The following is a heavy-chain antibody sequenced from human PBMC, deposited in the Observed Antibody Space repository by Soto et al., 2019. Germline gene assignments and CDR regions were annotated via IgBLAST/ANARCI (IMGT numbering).Heavy chain of an antibody. Sequence: EVQLVESGGGLVQPGRSLRLSCAASGFTFDDYAMHWVRQAPGKGLEWVLGISWNSGSIGYADSVKGRFTISRDNAKNSLYLQMNSLRAEDTALYYCAKETSGSYDYFDYWGQGTLVTVSS. CDR1: GFTFDDYA. CDR3: AKETSGSYDYFDY. V-gene: IGHV3-9*01. CDR2: ISWNSGSI. D-gene: IGHD1-26*01. J-gene: IGHJ4*02.